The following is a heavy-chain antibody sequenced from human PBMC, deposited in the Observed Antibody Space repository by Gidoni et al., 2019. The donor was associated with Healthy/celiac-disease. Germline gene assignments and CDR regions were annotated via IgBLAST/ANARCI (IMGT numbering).Heavy chain of an antibody. CDR2: IGGSGGST. J-gene: IGHJ4*02. V-gene: IGHV3-23*04. Sequence: EVQLVESGGGLVQPGGSLRPSCAPSRFTSSSYAMSWVHQDPGKGLEWVSAIGGSGGSTYYANSVKGRFTISRDNSKNTLYLQMNSLRAEDTAVYYCAKDTSWELLGGTDYWGQGTLVTVSS. CDR1: RFTSSSYA. D-gene: IGHD1-26*01. CDR3: AKDTSWELLGGTDY.